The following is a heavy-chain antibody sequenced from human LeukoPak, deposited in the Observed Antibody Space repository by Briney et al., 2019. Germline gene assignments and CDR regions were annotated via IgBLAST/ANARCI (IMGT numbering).Heavy chain of an antibody. Sequence: GGSLRLSGAASGFTFSSYWMSWVRQAPGKGLEWVANIKQDGSEKYYVDSVKGRFTISRDNAKNSLYLQMSSLRAEDTAVYYCARVGSSSWPYYFDYWGQGTLVTVSS. CDR1: GFTFSSYW. D-gene: IGHD6-13*01. V-gene: IGHV3-7*01. J-gene: IGHJ4*02. CDR2: IKQDGSEK. CDR3: ARVGSSSWPYYFDY.